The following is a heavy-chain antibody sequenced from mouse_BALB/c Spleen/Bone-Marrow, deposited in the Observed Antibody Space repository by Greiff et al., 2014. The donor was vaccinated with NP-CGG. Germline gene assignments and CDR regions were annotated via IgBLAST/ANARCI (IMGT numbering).Heavy chain of an antibody. CDR1: GYTFTSYW. Sequence: DLVKPGASVKLSCKASGYTFTSYWINWVKQRPGQGLEWIGSIAPGSGNIYYNAMFQVKATLTVDASSSTAYIQLSSLSSEDSAVYFCARSYYVSSPYAMDYWGQGTSVTVSS. CDR3: ARSYYVSSPYAMDY. V-gene: IGHV1S41*01. CDR2: IAPGSGNI. J-gene: IGHJ4*01. D-gene: IGHD1-1*01.